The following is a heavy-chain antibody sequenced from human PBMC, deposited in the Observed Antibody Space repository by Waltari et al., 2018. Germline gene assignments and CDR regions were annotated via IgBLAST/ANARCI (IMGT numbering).Heavy chain of an antibody. CDR2: IYYSGST. CDR3: ARTYQLLLGWFDP. V-gene: IGHV4-59*01. Sequence: QVQLQESGPGLVKPSETLSLPCTVSGGSISSYYWSWIRQPPGKGLEWIGYIYYSGSTNYNPSLKSRVTISVDTSKNQFSLKLSSVTAADTAVYYCARTYQLLLGWFDPWGQGTLVTVSS. D-gene: IGHD2-2*01. CDR1: GGSISSYY. J-gene: IGHJ5*02.